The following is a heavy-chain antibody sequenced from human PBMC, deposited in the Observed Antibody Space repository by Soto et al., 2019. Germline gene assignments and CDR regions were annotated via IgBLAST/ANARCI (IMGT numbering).Heavy chain of an antibody. D-gene: IGHD6-19*01. CDR1: GYTFTSYG. CDR3: ARDLAVGLVGG. CDR2: ISAYNGNT. J-gene: IGHJ4*02. Sequence: QVQLVQSGAEVKKPGASVKVSCKASGYTFTSYGISWVRQAPGQGLEWMGWISAYNGNTNYAQKLQGRVTMTTDTSVSTAYMELRSPGYDDTAVYYCARDLAVGLVGGWGQGALVSVST. V-gene: IGHV1-18*01.